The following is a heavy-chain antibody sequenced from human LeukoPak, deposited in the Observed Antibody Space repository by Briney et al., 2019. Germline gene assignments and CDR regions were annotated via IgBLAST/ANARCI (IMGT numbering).Heavy chain of an antibody. CDR1: GGSINNYY. CDR3: ARYGSSSLRAGYYYYMDV. D-gene: IGHD6-6*01. CDR2: IYYSGFT. V-gene: IGHV4-59*01. Sequence: SETLSLTCTVSGGSINNYYWSWIRQPPGKGMEDIGHIYYSGFTNYNPSLKSRVTMSVDASKNQFSLKLSSVTAADTAVYYCARYGSSSLRAGYYYYMDVWGKGTTVTVSS. J-gene: IGHJ6*03.